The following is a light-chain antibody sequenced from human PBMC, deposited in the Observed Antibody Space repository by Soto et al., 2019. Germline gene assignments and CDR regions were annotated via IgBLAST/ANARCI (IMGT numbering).Light chain of an antibody. Sequence: DIQMTQSPSTLSASVGDRVTITCRASQSISSWLAWYQQKPGKAPKLLIYKASSLESGDPSRFSGSVSGTEFTLTISSLQPDDFATYFCQQYNSYPLTFGGGTKDQIK. J-gene: IGKJ4*02. CDR2: KAS. CDR1: QSISSW. V-gene: IGKV1-5*03. CDR3: QQYNSYPLT.